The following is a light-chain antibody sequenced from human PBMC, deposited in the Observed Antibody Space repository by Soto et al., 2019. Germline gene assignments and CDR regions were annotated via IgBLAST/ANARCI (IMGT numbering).Light chain of an antibody. CDR1: XXDVGGYNY. CDR3: SSYTSSSTYVV. V-gene: IGLV2-14*01. Sequence: GQSITISCTGTXXDVGGYNYVSWYQQHPGKAPKLMIYEVSNRPSGVSNRFSGSKSGNTASLTISGLQAEDEADYYCSSYTSSSTYVVFGGGTKLTVL. CDR2: EVS. J-gene: IGLJ2*01.